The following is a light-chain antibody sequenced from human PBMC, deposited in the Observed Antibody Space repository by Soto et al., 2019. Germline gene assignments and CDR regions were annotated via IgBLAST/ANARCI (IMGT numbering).Light chain of an antibody. CDR2: GAS. CDR3: QQYVSWT. V-gene: IGKV3-20*01. CDR1: QSISSNY. J-gene: IGKJ1*01. Sequence: EIVLTQSPGTLSVSPGERATLSCRASQSISSNYLAWYQQKPGQAPRILIYGASSRATGIPDRFSGSGSGTDVTLTISRLEPEDSAIYYCQQYVSWTFGQGTNVEIK.